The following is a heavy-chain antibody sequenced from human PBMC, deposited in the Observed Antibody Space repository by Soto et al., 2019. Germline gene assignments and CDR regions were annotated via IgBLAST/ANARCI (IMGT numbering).Heavy chain of an antibody. V-gene: IGHV3-7*04. Sequence: EVQLVESGGGLVQPGGSLRLSCAASGFTFSSYWMSWVRQAPGKGLEWVANIKQDGSEKYYVDSVKGRFTISRDNAKNSLYLQMNRLRAEDTAVYYCARGAPLAAKGRAFDIWGQGTMVTVSS. D-gene: IGHD6-25*01. CDR1: GFTFSSYW. CDR3: ARGAPLAAKGRAFDI. J-gene: IGHJ3*02. CDR2: IKQDGSEK.